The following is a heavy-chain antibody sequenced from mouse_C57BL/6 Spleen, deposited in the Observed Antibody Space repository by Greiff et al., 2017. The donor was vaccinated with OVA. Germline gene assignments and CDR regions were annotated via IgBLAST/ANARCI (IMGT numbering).Heavy chain of an antibody. J-gene: IGHJ3*01. CDR3: AIGSSPAY. CDR2: IDPSDSYH. V-gene: IGHV1-69*01. D-gene: IGHD1-1*01. CDR1: GYTFTSYW. Sequence: QVQLQQPGAELVMPGASVKLSCKASGYTFTSYWMHWVKQRPGQVLEWIGEIDPSDSYHNYNQKFKGKSTVPVDKSSSTAYMQLSSLTSEDSAVYYCAIGSSPAYWGQGTLVTVSA.